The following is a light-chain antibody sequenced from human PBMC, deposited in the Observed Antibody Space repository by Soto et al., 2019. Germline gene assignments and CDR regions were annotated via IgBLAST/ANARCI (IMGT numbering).Light chain of an antibody. Sequence: EIVLTQSPGTLSLSPGERATLSCRASQSVSSSYLAWYQQKPGQAPRLLIYGASSRATGIPDRFSGSGSGTHFTLTISRLVPDDFAVYYCQQRRTFGQGTKVEIK. CDR1: QSVSSSY. V-gene: IGKV3-20*01. J-gene: IGKJ1*01. CDR2: GAS. CDR3: QQRRT.